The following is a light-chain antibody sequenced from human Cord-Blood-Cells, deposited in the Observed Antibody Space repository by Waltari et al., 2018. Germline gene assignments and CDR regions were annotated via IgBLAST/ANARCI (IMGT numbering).Light chain of an antibody. V-gene: IGLV2-23*01. CDR2: EGS. CDR3: CSYAGSSTYV. CDR1: SSDFGSYNF. J-gene: IGLJ1*01. Sequence: QSALTQPASVSGSPGQSITISCTGPSSDFGSYNFVSWYQQHPGKAPKLMIYEGSKRPSGVSNRFSGSKSGNTASLTISGLQAEDEADYYCCSYAGSSTYVFGTGTKVTVL.